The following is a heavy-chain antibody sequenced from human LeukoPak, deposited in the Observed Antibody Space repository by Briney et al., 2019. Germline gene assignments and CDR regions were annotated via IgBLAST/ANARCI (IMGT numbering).Heavy chain of an antibody. CDR2: ISGSGGST. Sequence: PSETLSLTCTVSGGSISSSNYYWGWIRQPPGKGLEWVSAISGSGGSTYYADSVKGRFTISRDNSKNTLYLQMNSLRAEDTAVYYCAKRGSGSSSWYAYFDYWGQGTLVTVSS. CDR3: AKRGSGSSSWYAYFDY. D-gene: IGHD6-13*01. CDR1: GGSISSSNYY. V-gene: IGHV3-23*01. J-gene: IGHJ4*02.